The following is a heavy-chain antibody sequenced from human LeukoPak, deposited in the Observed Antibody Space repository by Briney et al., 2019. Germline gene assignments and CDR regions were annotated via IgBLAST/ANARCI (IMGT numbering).Heavy chain of an antibody. CDR1: GGSISSYY. D-gene: IGHD3-10*01. CDR3: ARMVRETPRYYSYYGMDV. V-gene: IGHV4-59*08. CDR2: IYYSGST. J-gene: IGHJ6*02. Sequence: PSETLSLTCTVSGGSISSYYWSWIRQPPGKGLEWIGYIYYSGSTNYNPSLKSRVTISVDTSKNQFSLKLSSVTAADTAVYYCARMVRETPRYYSYYGMDVWGQGTTVTVSS.